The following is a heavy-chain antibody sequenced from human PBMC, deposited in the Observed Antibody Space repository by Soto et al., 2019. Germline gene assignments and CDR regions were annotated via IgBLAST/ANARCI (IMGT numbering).Heavy chain of an antibody. D-gene: IGHD1-26*01. CDR2: ISKDSGRAT. Sequence: PGGSLILSYAASGFIFRYWFMSWIRQAPGKGLEWISYISKDSGRATRYADSVKGRFTISIDTSKNQFSLRLSSVTAADTAVYYCARDSSGSQKGRIFDYWGQGTLVTVSS. CDR3: ARDSSGSQKGRIFDY. V-gene: IGHV3-11*01. J-gene: IGHJ4*02. CDR1: GFIFRYWF.